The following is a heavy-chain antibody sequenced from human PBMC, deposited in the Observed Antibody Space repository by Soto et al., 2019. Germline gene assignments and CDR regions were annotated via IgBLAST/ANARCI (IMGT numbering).Heavy chain of an antibody. V-gene: IGHV3-74*01. CDR1: GFIFKMYW. D-gene: IGHD3-10*01. CDR3: TRGPRPTSIGTGAF. Sequence: PGGSLRLSCETSGFIFKMYWMNWVRQVPGQGPQWVARITDDGSTTYYAASVEGRFTISRDNAKNALYLQMASLRPDDTAVYYCTRGPRPTSIGTGAFWGQGTLVTVSS. CDR2: ITDDGSTT. J-gene: IGHJ4*02.